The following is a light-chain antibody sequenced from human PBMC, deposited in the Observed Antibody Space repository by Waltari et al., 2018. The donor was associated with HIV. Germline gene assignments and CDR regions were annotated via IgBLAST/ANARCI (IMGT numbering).Light chain of an antibody. CDR3: QQSYSTPLWT. Sequence: DIQMTPSPSSLSASVGDRVTITCRASQSISNYLNWYQHKAGKAPKLLIYVASSLQSGVPSRFSGSGSGTDFTLTISSLQPEDFATYYCQQSYSTPLWTFGQGTKVEIE. CDR1: QSISNY. V-gene: IGKV1-39*01. J-gene: IGKJ1*01. CDR2: VAS.